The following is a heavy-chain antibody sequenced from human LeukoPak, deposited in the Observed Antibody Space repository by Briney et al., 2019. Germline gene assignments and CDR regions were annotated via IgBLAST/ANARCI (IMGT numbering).Heavy chain of an antibody. CDR2: ISSSGSGGGT. V-gene: IGHV3-48*03. CDR3: AKGCGYNCYPPSY. D-gene: IGHD3-22*01. CDR1: GFTFSSYE. J-gene: IGHJ1*01. Sequence: GGSLRLSCAASGFTFSSYEMNWVRQAPGKGLEWVSYISSSGSGGGTYHADSVKGRFTMSRDNSKNTLYLQMNSLRAEDTAVYYCAKGCGYNCYPPSYWGQGTLVTVSS.